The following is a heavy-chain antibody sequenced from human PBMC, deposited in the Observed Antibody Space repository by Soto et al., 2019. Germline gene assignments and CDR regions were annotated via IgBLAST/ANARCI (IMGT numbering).Heavy chain of an antibody. Sequence: GGSLRLSCVDSGFTFNSYTMNWVRQAPGKGLEWVSSISASSTYIYYADSVKGRFTISRDNAKNSLYLQVNSLRAEDTAVYYCAREMVATIHGTLYGMDVWGQGTTVTVSS. CDR2: ISASSTYI. CDR3: AREMVATIHGTLYGMDV. D-gene: IGHD5-12*01. V-gene: IGHV3-21*01. CDR1: GFTFNSYT. J-gene: IGHJ6*02.